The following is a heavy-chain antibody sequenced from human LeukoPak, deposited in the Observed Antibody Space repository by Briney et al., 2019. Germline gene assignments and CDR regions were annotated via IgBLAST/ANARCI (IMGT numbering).Heavy chain of an antibody. Sequence: SQTLSLTCTVSGGSISGWYWSWIRQPPGKGLEWIGYIYGSGYTNYNPSLKSRVTMSIDTSKNHFSLKLTSVTAADTATYYCARETSLAGFASGLGFNYWGQGILVTVSS. D-gene: IGHD6-19*01. CDR3: ARETSLAGFASGLGFNY. V-gene: IGHV4-59*01. J-gene: IGHJ4*02. CDR1: GGSISGWY. CDR2: IYGSGYT.